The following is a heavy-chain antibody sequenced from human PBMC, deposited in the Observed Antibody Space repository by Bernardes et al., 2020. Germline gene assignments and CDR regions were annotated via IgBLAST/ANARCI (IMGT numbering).Heavy chain of an antibody. CDR3: AKVTPSGDYSNYEDYYYGMDV. CDR2: ISYDGSNK. V-gene: IGHV3-30*18. CDR1: GFTFSSYG. J-gene: IGHJ6*02. Sequence: GGSLRLSCAASGFTFSSYGMHWVRQAPGKGLEWVAVISYDGSNKYYADSVKGRFTISRDNSKNTLYLQMNSLRAEDTAVYYCAKVTPSGDYSNYEDYYYGMDVWGQGTTVTVSS. D-gene: IGHD4-4*01.